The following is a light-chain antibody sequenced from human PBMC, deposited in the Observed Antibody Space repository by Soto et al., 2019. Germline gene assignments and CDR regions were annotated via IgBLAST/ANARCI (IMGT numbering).Light chain of an antibody. CDR1: QRVSSSY. V-gene: IGKV3-20*01. Sequence: EIVLTQSPGTLSLSPGERATLSCRASQRVSSSYLAWYQQKPGQAPRLLIYGASSRATGIPDSFSGSGSGTDFALTISRLEREDVAVYYCQQYGSSLPDTFGQGTKLEIK. CDR3: QQYGSSLPDT. J-gene: IGKJ2*01. CDR2: GAS.